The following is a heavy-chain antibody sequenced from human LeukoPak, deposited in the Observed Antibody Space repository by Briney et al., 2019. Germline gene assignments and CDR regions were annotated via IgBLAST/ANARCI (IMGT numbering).Heavy chain of an antibody. CDR2: ISGSGGST. CDR1: GFTFSSYA. D-gene: IGHD3-22*01. J-gene: IGHJ4*02. CDR3: AKDRGYYDSRALYYFDY. Sequence: GGSLRLSCAASGFTFSSYAMSWVRQAPGKGLEWVSAISGSGGSTYYADSVKGRFTISRDNSKNTLYLQMNSLRAEDTAVYYCAKDRGYYDSRALYYFDYLGQGTLVTVSS. V-gene: IGHV3-23*01.